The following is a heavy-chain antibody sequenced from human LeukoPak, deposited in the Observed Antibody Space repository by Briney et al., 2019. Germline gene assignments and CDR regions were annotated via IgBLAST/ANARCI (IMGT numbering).Heavy chain of an antibody. J-gene: IGHJ1*01. D-gene: IGHD3-3*01. CDR2: IHHSGRF. CDR3: ARGDRRITIFGVVPPRAEYFQH. V-gene: IGHV4-34*01. CDR1: GGSFSGYY. Sequence: ASETLSLTCAVYGGSFSGYYWSWIRQPPGKGLEWIGEIHHSGRFNYNPSLKSRVTISVDTSKNQFSLKLSSVTAADTAVYYCARGDRRITIFGVVPPRAEYFQHWGQGTLVTVSS.